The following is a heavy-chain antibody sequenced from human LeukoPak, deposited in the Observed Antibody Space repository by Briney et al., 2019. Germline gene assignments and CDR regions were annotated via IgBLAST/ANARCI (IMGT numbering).Heavy chain of an antibody. D-gene: IGHD5-12*01. CDR3: VSHPRGYGIFHI. V-gene: IGHV3-30*02. CDR1: GVTFSNYG. CDR2: IRYDGSNK. J-gene: IGHJ3*02. Sequence: GGSLRLSCAASGVTFSNYGMHWVRQAPGKGLEWVAYIRYDGSNKYYADSVTGRFTISRDISTNTLYLQMNSLRADDTAVYYCVSHPRGYGIFHIWGQGTMLSVSS.